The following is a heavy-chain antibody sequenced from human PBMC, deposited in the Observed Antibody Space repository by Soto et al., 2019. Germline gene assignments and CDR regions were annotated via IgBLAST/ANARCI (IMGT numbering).Heavy chain of an antibody. Sequence: GGSLRLSCVASGFTFSYYTMSWVRQAPGKGLEYVSAICGSGETTSYANSVKGRFTISRDNSKNTLYLQMNSLRAEDTAVYYCAKGSYRPHDYWGQGTLVTVSS. CDR1: GFTFSYYT. J-gene: IGHJ4*02. CDR3: AKGSYRPHDY. D-gene: IGHD1-26*01. CDR2: ICGSGETT. V-gene: IGHV3-23*01.